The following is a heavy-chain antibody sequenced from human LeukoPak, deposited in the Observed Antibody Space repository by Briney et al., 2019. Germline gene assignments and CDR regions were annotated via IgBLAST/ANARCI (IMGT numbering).Heavy chain of an antibody. CDR1: GGSVSTYY. V-gene: IGHV4-4*07. Sequence: SETLSLTCTVSGGSVSTYYWSWIRQPAGKGLEFIGRFFTSGTSGTANYNPSLKNRVTMSLDTSKNQFSLKLTSVTAADTAVYYCARDTRDAFDIWGQGTMVTVSS. CDR2: FFTSGTSGTA. CDR3: ARDTRDAFDI. J-gene: IGHJ3*02.